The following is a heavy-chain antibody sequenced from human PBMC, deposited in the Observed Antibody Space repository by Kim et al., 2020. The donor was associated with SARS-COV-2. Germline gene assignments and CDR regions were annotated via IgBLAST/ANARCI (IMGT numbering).Heavy chain of an antibody. Sequence: SETLSLTCTVSGGSISSYYWSWIRQPPGKGLEWIGYIYYSGSTNYNPSLKSRVTISVDTSKNQFSLKLSSVTAADTAVYYCARRSPASMVRGVITDYFD. J-gene: IGHJ4*01. CDR3: ARRSPASMVRGVITDYFD. D-gene: IGHD3-10*01. CDR1: GGSISSYY. CDR2: IYYSGST. V-gene: IGHV4-59*01.